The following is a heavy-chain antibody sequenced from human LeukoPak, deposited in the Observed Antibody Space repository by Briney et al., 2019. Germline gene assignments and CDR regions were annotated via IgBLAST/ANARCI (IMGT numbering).Heavy chain of an antibody. D-gene: IGHD1-26*01. V-gene: IGHV3-74*01. CDR1: GFSFSSSW. Sequence: PGGSLRLSCAASGFSFSSSWMHWVRQVPGKGLEWVSRINDDETSTTYAESVKGRFTISSDNAKNTLFLQMNSLRAEDTAVYYCATTGSGSYYDYWGQGTLVTVSS. J-gene: IGHJ4*02. CDR3: ATTGSGSYYDY. CDR2: INDDETST.